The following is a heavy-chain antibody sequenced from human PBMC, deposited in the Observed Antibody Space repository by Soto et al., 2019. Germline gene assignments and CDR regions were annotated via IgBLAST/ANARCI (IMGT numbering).Heavy chain of an antibody. J-gene: IGHJ4*02. CDR2: INSDGSST. CDR1: GFTCSSYW. D-gene: IGHD2-15*01. Sequence: WGSLRLSCAASGFTCSSYWMHWVRQAPGKGLVWVSRINSDGSSTSYADSVKGRFTISRDNAKNTLYLQMNSLRAEDTAVYYCVRTSLVVAAATREDYWGQGTLVTVSS. V-gene: IGHV3-74*01. CDR3: VRTSLVVAAATREDY.